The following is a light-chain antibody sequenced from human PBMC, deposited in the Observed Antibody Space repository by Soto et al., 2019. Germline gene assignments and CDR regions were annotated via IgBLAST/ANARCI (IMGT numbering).Light chain of an antibody. J-gene: IGKJ1*01. CDR1: QDINNY. CDR2: AAS. Sequence: DIQLTQSPSFLSASVGDRVTITCRASQDINNYLAWYQQKPGKAPKLLIFAASTLQSAVPSRFSGGGSGTEFPLKISSLQPEDFSTYDCQQLNRYPRTFGQGTKVGF. V-gene: IGKV1-9*01. CDR3: QQLNRYPRT.